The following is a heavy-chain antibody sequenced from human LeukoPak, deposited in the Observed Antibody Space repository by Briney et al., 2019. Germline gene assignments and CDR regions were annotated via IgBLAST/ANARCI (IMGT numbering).Heavy chain of an antibody. J-gene: IGHJ3*02. CDR1: GYTFTSYA. Sequence: GASVKVSCKASGYTFTSYAIHWVRQAPGQGLEWVGWISGYSGNTHYAQRLQGRVTMTTDTSTTTSYMELRSLRSDDTAVYYCARATGTWGHDGFHIWGQGTMVTVSS. CDR2: ISGYSGNT. D-gene: IGHD3-16*01. V-gene: IGHV1-18*04. CDR3: ARATGTWGHDGFHI.